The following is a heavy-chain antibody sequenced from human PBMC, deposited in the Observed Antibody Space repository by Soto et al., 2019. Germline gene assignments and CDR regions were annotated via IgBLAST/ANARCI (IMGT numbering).Heavy chain of an antibody. J-gene: IGHJ4*02. Sequence: GSLRLSCAASGFGVSGFAMNWVRQAPGKGLEWVAVISYDGRNKYYADSVEGRFTISRDDSKNTLYLQMNSLTADDTAVYYCAKDMSSGSGSYFDWGQGT. CDR3: AKDMSSGSGSYFD. D-gene: IGHD3-10*01. CDR1: GFGVSGFA. V-gene: IGHV3-30*18. CDR2: ISYDGRNK.